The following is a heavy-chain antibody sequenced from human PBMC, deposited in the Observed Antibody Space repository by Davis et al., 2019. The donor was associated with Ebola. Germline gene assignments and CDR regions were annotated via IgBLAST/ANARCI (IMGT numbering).Heavy chain of an antibody. V-gene: IGHV1-3*01. CDR2: INGGNGDT. Sequence: AASVKVSCKASGYTFTSYAMHWVRQAPGEGPEWVGWINGGNGDTKCSQKFQGRVTFTRDASASTAYMELSSLRSEDTAMCYCARDEDVWGQGTTVTVSS. CDR1: GYTFTSYA. CDR3: ARDEDV. J-gene: IGHJ6*02.